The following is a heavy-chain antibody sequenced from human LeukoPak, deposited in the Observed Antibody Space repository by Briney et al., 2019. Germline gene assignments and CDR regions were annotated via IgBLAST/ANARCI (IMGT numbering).Heavy chain of an antibody. CDR2: ISSSGSTI. J-gene: IGHJ5*02. V-gene: IGHV3-11*01. D-gene: IGHD3-3*01. CDR3: ARVKGDFGTPSNWFDP. Sequence: GGSLRLSCAASGFTFSDYYMSWIRQAPGKGLEWVSYISSSGSTIYYADSVKGRFTISRDNAKNSLYLQMNSLRAEDTAVYYCARVKGDFGTPSNWFDPWGQGTLVTVPS. CDR1: GFTFSDYY.